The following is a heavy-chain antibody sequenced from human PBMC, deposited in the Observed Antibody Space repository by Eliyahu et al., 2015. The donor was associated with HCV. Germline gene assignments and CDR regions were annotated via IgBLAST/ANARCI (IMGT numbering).Heavy chain of an antibody. CDR3: AKDRGGVGRMDV. Sequence: EVQLLESGGGLVQPGGSLXLSCAASGXPFSRYAMSWVRQAPGKGXEWVSAISGSGGSTYYADSVKGRFTISRDNSKNTLYLQMNSLRAEDTAVYYCAKDRGGVGRMDVWGQGTTVTVSS. D-gene: IGHD3-3*01. V-gene: IGHV3-23*01. CDR1: GXPFSRYA. CDR2: ISGSGGST. J-gene: IGHJ6*02.